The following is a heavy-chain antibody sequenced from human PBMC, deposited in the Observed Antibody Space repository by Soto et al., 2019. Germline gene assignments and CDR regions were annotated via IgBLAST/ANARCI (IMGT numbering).Heavy chain of an antibody. D-gene: IGHD3-3*01. Sequence: SVKISCKASGFTFTSSAVQWVRQARGQRLEWIGWIVVGSGNTNYAQKFQERVTITRDMSTSTAYMELSSLRSEDTAVYYCAADSFPAYYDFWSGYGYWGEGTLVTVSS. CDR2: IVVGSGNT. J-gene: IGHJ4*02. V-gene: IGHV1-58*01. CDR1: GFTFTSSA. CDR3: AADSFPAYYDFWSGYGY.